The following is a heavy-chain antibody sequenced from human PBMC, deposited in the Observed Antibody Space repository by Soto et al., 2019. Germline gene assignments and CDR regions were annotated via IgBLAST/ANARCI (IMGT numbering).Heavy chain of an antibody. CDR2: LSYEGSEE. Sequence: PGGSLRLSCAASGFNFGVFGMHWVRQAPGKGLEWLSVLSYEGSEEYYADSVRGRFTISRDNSKNTLFLQMDSLRVDDTGVYYCALPRRSSILDVAGPGFEYWGQGTLVTVSS. D-gene: IGHD6-19*01. CDR1: GFNFGVFG. V-gene: IGHV3-30*03. CDR3: ALPRRSSILDVAGPGFEY. J-gene: IGHJ4*02.